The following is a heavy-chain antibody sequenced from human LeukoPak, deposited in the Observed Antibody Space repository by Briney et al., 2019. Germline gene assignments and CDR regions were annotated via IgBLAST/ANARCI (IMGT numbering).Heavy chain of an antibody. V-gene: IGHV3-23*01. CDR3: AKGNYYDSFSYLYYFDY. J-gene: IGHJ4*02. Sequence: GGSLRLSCAASGFTFSSYAMSWVRQAPGKGLGWVSAITGSGGSTYYADSLKGRFTISSDNSKNTLYLQMNSPRVEDTAVYYCAKGNYYDSFSYLYYFDYWGQGTLVTVSS. D-gene: IGHD3-22*01. CDR1: GFTFSSYA. CDR2: ITGSGGST.